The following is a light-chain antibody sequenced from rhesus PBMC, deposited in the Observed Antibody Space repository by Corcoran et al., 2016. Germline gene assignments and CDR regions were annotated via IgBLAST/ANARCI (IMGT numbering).Light chain of an antibody. CDR1: SSVSTSY. J-gene: IGKJ1*01. Sequence: EIVLTQSPTSMAVSQGERVTISCTASSSVSTSYLHCYQQKPGIPPRLLVSRTSSLASGVPARFSGSGSGNSYTRTISSMEAEDAGNYYCQQGNSIPWTFGQGTKVEIK. CDR3: QQGNSIPWT. V-gene: IGKV3-35*01. CDR2: RTS.